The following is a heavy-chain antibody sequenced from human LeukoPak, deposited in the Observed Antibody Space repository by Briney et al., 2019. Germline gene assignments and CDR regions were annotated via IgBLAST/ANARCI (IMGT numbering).Heavy chain of an antibody. CDR3: SKGVGAFDI. CDR1: GYTFTGYY. Sequence: ASVKVSCKASGYTFTGYYMHWVRQAPGQGLEWMGWINPNSGGTNYAQKFRGRVTMTRDTSITTAYMGLSSLRSDDTAVYYCSKGVGAFDIWGQGTMVTVSS. CDR2: INPNSGGT. V-gene: IGHV1-2*02. D-gene: IGHD2-8*01. J-gene: IGHJ3*02.